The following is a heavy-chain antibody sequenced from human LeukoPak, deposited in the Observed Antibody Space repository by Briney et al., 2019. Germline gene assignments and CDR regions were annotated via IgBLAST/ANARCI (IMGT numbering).Heavy chain of an antibody. CDR3: VRVRHSGYDLMAFDI. Sequence: GGSLRLSCAASGFTFSDYYMSWIRQAPGKGLEWVSYINTSGDTIYYADSVKGRFTISRDNAKNSLFLQMNSLRAEDTAVYYCVRVRHSGYDLMAFDIWGQGTVVTVSS. CDR2: INTSGDTI. V-gene: IGHV3-11*04. J-gene: IGHJ3*02. CDR1: GFTFSDYY. D-gene: IGHD5-12*01.